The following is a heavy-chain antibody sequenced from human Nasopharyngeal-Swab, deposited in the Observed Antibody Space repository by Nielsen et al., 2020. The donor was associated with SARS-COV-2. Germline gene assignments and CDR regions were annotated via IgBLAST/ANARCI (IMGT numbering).Heavy chain of an antibody. CDR1: GGSFSGYY. CDR3: ARGPRTIFGVVIIGFDP. D-gene: IGHD3-3*01. J-gene: IGHJ5*02. Sequence: SETLSLTCAVYGGSFSGYYWSWIRQLPGKGLEWIGEINHSGSTNYNPSLKSRVTISVDTSKHQFSLKLSSVTAADTAVYYCARGPRTIFGVVIIGFDPWGQGTLVTVSS. V-gene: IGHV4-34*01. CDR2: INHSGST.